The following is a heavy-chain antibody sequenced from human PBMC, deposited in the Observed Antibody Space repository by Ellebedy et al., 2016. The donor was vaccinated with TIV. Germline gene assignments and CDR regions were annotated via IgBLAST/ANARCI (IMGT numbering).Heavy chain of an antibody. Sequence: PGGSLRLSCAASGFTFSSYAMSWVRQAPGKGLEWVSAISGSGGSTYYADSVKGRFTISRDNSKNTLYLQMNSLRAEDTAVYYCARPLFYSSSWYIPLGYWGQGTLVTVSS. V-gene: IGHV3-23*01. J-gene: IGHJ4*02. D-gene: IGHD6-13*01. CDR3: ARPLFYSSSWYIPLGY. CDR1: GFTFSSYA. CDR2: ISGSGGST.